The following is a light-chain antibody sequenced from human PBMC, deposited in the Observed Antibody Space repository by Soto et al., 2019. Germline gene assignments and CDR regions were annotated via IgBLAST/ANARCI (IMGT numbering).Light chain of an antibody. J-gene: IGKJ1*01. Sequence: EIVLTQSPGTLSLSPGERATLSCRASQSVSSSYLAWYQQKPGQAPRLLIYGASSRATGIPDSFSGSGSGTYFTITISRLEPDDVAVYYCQHYGNSPRTFGQGTKVEIK. CDR2: GAS. CDR3: QHYGNSPRT. V-gene: IGKV3-20*01. CDR1: QSVSSSY.